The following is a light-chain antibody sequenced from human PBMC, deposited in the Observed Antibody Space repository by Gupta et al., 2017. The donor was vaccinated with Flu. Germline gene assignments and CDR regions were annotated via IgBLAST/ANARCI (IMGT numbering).Light chain of an antibody. J-gene: IGLJ3*02. Sequence: IGSNTVNWYQQLPRTAPNLLIYNNNQRPSGVPDRFSGSKSDTSASLAISGLQAEDEADYYCASWDDSRNGGVFGGGTKLTVL. CDR3: ASWDDSRNGGV. CDR1: IGSNT. CDR2: NNN. V-gene: IGLV1-44*01.